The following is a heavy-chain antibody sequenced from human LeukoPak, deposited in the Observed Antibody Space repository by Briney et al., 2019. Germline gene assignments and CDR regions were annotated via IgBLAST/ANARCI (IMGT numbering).Heavy chain of an antibody. V-gene: IGHV4-39*07. Sequence: SETLSLTCTVSGASISSASYYWAWIRQPPGKGLEWIASMHYTGSTYFNPSLKSRVTISVDTSKNQFSLNLNPVTAADTAVYYFARHSMAAAQKAFDYWGQGTLVTVSS. CDR3: ARHSMAAAQKAFDY. CDR1: GASISSASYY. D-gene: IGHD6-13*01. CDR2: MHYTGST. J-gene: IGHJ4*02.